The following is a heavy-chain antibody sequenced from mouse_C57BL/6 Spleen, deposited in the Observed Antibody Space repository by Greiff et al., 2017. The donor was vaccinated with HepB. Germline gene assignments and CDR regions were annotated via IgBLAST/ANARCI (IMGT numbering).Heavy chain of an antibody. D-gene: IGHD1-1*01. V-gene: IGHV5-4*01. J-gene: IGHJ4*01. CDR1: GFTFSSYA. CDR3: ARESYYGSSLYAMDY. CDR2: ISDGGSYT. Sequence: EVKLVESGGGLVKPGGSLKLSCAASGFTFSSYAMSWVRQTPEKRLEWVATISDGGSYTYYPDNVKGRFTISRDNAKNNLYLQMSHLKSEDTAMYYCARESYYGSSLYAMDYWGQGTSVTVSS.